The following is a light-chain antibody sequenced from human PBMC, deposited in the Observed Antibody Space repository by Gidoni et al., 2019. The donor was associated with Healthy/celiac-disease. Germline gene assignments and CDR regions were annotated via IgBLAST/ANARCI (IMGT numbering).Light chain of an antibody. CDR2: GKN. V-gene: IGLV3-19*01. CDR1: SLRSYY. CDR3: NSRDSSGNHHWV. J-gene: IGLJ3*02. Sequence: SSELTQDPAVSVALGQTVRITCQGDSLRSYYASWYQQKPGQAPVLVIYGKNNRPPGSPDRFSGSSSGNTAALTITGAQAEDEADYYCNSRDSSGNHHWVFGGGTKLTVL.